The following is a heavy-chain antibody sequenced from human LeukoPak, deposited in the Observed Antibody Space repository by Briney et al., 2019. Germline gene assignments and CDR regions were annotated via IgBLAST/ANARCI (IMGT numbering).Heavy chain of an antibody. V-gene: IGHV4-4*02. CDR2: VNLQGST. J-gene: IGHJ5*02. CDR3: ARTYSEYYYGSGNRAPNWFDP. CDR1: GGSITSTNY. Sequence: SGTLSLTCGVSGGSITSTNYWTWVRQPPGKGLEWIGEVNLQGSTNYNPSLMGRVAISVDMSENHISLQLTSVTAADTAVYYCARTYSEYYYGSGNRAPNWFDPWGQGTLVTVSS. D-gene: IGHD3-10*01.